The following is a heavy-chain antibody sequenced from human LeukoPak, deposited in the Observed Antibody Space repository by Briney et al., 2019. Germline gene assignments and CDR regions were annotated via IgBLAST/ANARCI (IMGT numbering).Heavy chain of an antibody. J-gene: IGHJ6*02. D-gene: IGHD6-19*01. V-gene: IGHV6-1*01. CDR2: TYYTSNCHN. CDR3: ARSYSSGWYGIDV. Sequence: SQTLSLTCAISGDSVSSNTAAWNWIRQSPSRGLEWLGRTYYTSNCHNDYTVYMKSRISINPDTSKNQFSLQLNSVTPEDTAIYYCARSYSSGWYGIDVWGQGTTVTVSS. CDR1: GDSVSSNTAA.